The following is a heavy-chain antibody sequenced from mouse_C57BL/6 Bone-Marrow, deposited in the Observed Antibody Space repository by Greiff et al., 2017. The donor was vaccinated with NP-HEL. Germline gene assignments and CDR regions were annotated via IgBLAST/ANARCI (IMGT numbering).Heavy chain of an antibody. V-gene: IGHV5-4*01. D-gene: IGHD1-1*02. CDR2: ISDGGSYT. CDR1: GFTFSSYA. CDR3: ARESLWSYYAMDY. J-gene: IGHJ4*01. Sequence: EVQGVESGGGLVKPGGSLKLSCAASGFTFSSYAMSWVRQTPEKRLEWVATISDGGSYTYYPDNVKGRFTISRDNAKNNLYLQMSHLKSEDTAMYYCARESLWSYYAMDYWGQGTSVTVSS.